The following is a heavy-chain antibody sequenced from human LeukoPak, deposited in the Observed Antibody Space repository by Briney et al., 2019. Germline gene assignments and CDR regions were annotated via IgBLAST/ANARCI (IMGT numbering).Heavy chain of an antibody. CDR2: TRNKANSYTT. CDR3: VAMIRGVGY. CDR1: GFTFSDHF. D-gene: IGHD3-10*01. Sequence: PGGSLRLSCAASGFTFSDHFMDWVRQAPGKGLEWVGRTRNKANSYTTEYAASVKGRFTFARDDSNNSLYLQIKSLKTEDTAVYYCVAMIRGVGYWGQGTLVTVSS. J-gene: IGHJ4*02. V-gene: IGHV3-72*01.